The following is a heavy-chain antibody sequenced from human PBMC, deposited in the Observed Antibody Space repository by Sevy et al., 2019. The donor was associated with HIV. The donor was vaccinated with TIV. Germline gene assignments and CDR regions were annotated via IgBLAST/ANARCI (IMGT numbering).Heavy chain of an antibody. J-gene: IGHJ4*02. D-gene: IGHD6-13*01. CDR1: GFTFSSYA. Sequence: GGSLRLSCAASGFTFSSYAMHWVRQAPGKGLEWVAVISYDGSNKYYADSVKGRFTISRDNSKNTLYLQMNSLRAEDTAVYYCATDQSGIAAAGIDFDYWGLGTLVTVSS. V-gene: IGHV3-30-3*01. CDR2: ISYDGSNK. CDR3: ATDQSGIAAAGIDFDY.